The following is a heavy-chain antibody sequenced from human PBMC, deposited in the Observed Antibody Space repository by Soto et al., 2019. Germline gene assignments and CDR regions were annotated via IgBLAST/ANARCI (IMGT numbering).Heavy chain of an antibody. CDR2: INPNSGVT. Sequence: QVQLVQSGAEVKEPGASVTVSCRASGDRFTDYYMHWVRQAPGQGLEGMGWINPNSGVTKYAQKFQGWVTMTRDTSIRTVYMQLGRLRFDDTAIYYWARESGGSTATLDYYYFYMDVWGLGTAVTVSS. V-gene: IGHV1-2*04. CDR3: ARESGGSTATLDYYYFYMDV. J-gene: IGHJ6*03. D-gene: IGHD1-26*01. CDR1: GDRFTDYY.